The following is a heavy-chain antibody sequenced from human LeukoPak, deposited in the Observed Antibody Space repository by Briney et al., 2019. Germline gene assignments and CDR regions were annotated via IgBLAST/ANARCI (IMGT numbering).Heavy chain of an antibody. CDR3: ASLRGGYDWMFFDY. J-gene: IGHJ4*02. V-gene: IGHV3-23*01. D-gene: IGHD5-12*01. CDR1: GFTFSSYA. Sequence: PGGSLRLSCAASGFTFSSYAMSWVRQAPGKGLEWVSAISGSGGSTYYADSVKGRFTISRDNSKNTLYLQMNSLRAEDTAVYYCASLRGGYDWMFFDYWGQGTLVTVSS. CDR2: ISGSGGST.